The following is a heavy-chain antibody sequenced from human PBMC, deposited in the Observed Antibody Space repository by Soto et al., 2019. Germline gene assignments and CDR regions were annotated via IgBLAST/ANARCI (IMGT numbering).Heavy chain of an antibody. D-gene: IGHD2-21*01. V-gene: IGHV3-30-3*01. Sequence: PGGSLRLSCAASGFTFSSYAMHWVRQAPGKGLEWVAVISYDGSNKYYADSVKGRLTISRDNSKNTLYLQMNSLRAEDTAVYYCAREFRPWVIVVVLDYWGQGTLVTVSS. CDR1: GFTFSSYA. CDR3: AREFRPWVIVVVLDY. J-gene: IGHJ4*02. CDR2: ISYDGSNK.